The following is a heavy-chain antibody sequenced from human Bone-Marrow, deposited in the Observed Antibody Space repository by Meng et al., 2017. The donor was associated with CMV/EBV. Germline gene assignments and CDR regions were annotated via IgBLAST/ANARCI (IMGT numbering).Heavy chain of an antibody. Sequence: GESLKISCAASGFTFSDYGMHWVRQAPGKGLEWVAIIWYDGSNEYYADSVKGRFTISRDNAKNSLYLQMNSLRAEDTAVYYCARGYPYDAFDIWGQGTRVTGSS. V-gene: IGHV3-33*01. CDR2: IWYDGSNE. CDR3: ARGYPYDAFDI. D-gene: IGHD1-14*01. J-gene: IGHJ3*02. CDR1: GFTFSDYG.